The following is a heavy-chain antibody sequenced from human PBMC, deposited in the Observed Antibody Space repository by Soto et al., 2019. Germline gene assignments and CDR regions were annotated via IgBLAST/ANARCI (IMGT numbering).Heavy chain of an antibody. Sequence: GGPLRLSCAASGFTFSSYAMHWVRQAPGKGLEWVAVISYDGSNKYYADSVKGRFTISRDNSKNTLYLQMNSLRAEDTAVYYCARDGGYYGSGSYGYYFDYWGQGTLVTAPQ. V-gene: IGHV3-30-3*01. CDR1: GFTFSSYA. J-gene: IGHJ4*02. D-gene: IGHD3-10*01. CDR2: ISYDGSNK. CDR3: ARDGGYYGSGSYGYYFDY.